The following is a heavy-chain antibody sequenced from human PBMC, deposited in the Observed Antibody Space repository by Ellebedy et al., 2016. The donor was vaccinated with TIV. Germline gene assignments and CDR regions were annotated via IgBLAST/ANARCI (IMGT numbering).Heavy chain of an antibody. CDR3: ARIVRGGGGYDY. V-gene: IGHV1-69*04. CDR1: GHSFGTFA. J-gene: IGHJ4*02. CDR2: IIPILGMA. Sequence: GGSLRLSCKASGHSFGTFAISWVRQAPGQGLEWMGRIIPILGMANYAQKFQGRVTITADAPTTTAYMELSSLRSEDTAVYYCARIVRGGGGYDYWGQGTLVTVSS. D-gene: IGHD2-21*01.